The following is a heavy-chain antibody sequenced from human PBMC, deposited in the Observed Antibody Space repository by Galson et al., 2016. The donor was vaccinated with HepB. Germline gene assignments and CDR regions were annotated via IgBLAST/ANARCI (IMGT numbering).Heavy chain of an antibody. CDR1: GASISGYY. Sequence: QVQLQESGPGLVKPSEALSLTCTVSGASISGYYLSWIRQPPGKGLEWIGYIYYSGRTNYNPSLKSRVTISVDTSKNQFSLKLSSVTAADTAVYYCARDDSGGWYGFHYGMDVWGQGTTVTVSS. J-gene: IGHJ6*02. CDR2: IYYSGRT. V-gene: IGHV4-59*01. D-gene: IGHD6-19*01. CDR3: ARDDSGGWYGFHYGMDV.